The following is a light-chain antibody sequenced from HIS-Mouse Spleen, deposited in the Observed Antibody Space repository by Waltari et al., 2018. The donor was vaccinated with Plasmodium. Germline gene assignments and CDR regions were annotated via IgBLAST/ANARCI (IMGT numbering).Light chain of an antibody. Sequence: SYELTQPPSVSVSPGQTASITCSGDKLGDKYACWYQQKPGQSPVLVIYQASKRPSGCPERFSGSNSGNTATLTISGTQAMDEADYYCQAWDSSTAVFGGGTKLTVL. CDR1: KLGDKY. V-gene: IGLV3-1*01. CDR3: QAWDSSTAV. J-gene: IGLJ3*02. CDR2: QAS.